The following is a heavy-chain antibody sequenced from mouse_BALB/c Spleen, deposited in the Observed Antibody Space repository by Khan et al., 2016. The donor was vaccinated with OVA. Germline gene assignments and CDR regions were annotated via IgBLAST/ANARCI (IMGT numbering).Heavy chain of an antibody. J-gene: IGHJ1*01. CDR3: ARDYYGNWYFDV. D-gene: IGHD1-2*01. V-gene: IGHV3-1*02. Sequence: EVQLVESGPDLVKPSQSLSLTCTVTGYSFTSGYSWHWIRQFPENKLQWMGYIHYSGSTNFTPSLKSRLSINRDTSKNQFFLQLNSVTTEDTATYYCARDYYGNWYFDVGGAGTTVTVSS. CDR2: IHYSGST. CDR1: GYSFTSGYS.